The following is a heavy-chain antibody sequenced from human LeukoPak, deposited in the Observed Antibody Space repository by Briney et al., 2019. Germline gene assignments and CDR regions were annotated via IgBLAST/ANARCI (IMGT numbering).Heavy chain of an antibody. V-gene: IGHV4-38-2*02. CDR3: ASLTGNRYSSGWYYFDY. J-gene: IGHJ4*02. CDR1: GYSISSGYY. D-gene: IGHD6-19*01. Sequence: KPSETLSLTCTVSGYSISSGYYWGWIRQPPGKGLEWIGSIYHSGSTYYNPSLKSRVTISVDTSKNQFSLKLSSVTAADTAVYYCASLTGNRYSSGWYYFDYWGQGTLVTVSS. CDR2: IYHSGST.